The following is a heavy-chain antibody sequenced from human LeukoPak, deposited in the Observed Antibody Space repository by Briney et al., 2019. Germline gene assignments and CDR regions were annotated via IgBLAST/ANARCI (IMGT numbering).Heavy chain of an antibody. D-gene: IGHD3-10*01. CDR1: GFSFSSYA. J-gene: IGHJ3*02. Sequence: AGGSLRLSCAASGFSFSSYAMSWVRQAPGKGLEWVSGISGSDGSTYYADSVKGRFTISRDNSKNTLYLQMSSLRAEDTAVYYCARSYRRGAITMLRGVANRGAFDIWGQGTMVTVSS. CDR3: ARSYRRGAITMLRGVANRGAFDI. V-gene: IGHV3-23*01. CDR2: ISGSDGST.